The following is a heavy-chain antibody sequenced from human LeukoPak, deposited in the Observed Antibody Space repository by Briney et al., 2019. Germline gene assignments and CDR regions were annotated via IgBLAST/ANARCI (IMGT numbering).Heavy chain of an antibody. J-gene: IGHJ6*03. D-gene: IGHD3-3*01. Sequence: SETLSLTCAVYGGSFSGDFWSWIRQSPGKGLEWIGEINHGGSTTYNPSLQSRVTMSVDTSTNQISLKMTSVTAADTAVYYCASFGVVIMQPYMDVWGKGTTVTVSS. CDR2: INHGGST. CDR1: GGSFSGDF. CDR3: ASFGVVIMQPYMDV. V-gene: IGHV4-34*01.